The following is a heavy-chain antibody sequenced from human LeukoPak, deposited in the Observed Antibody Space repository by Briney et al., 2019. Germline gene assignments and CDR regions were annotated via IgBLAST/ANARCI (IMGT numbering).Heavy chain of an antibody. CDR3: VRDGGVSGYDLLDY. J-gene: IGHJ4*02. V-gene: IGHV3-7*01. CDR2: INQDGSEE. CDR1: GFTFSHYW. Sequence: GGSLRLSCAASGFTFSHYWMTWVRQAPGKGLEWVAQINQDGSEEYYMDSVKARFTISRDNAKNSVFLQMKSLRAEDTAVYYCVRDGGVSGYDLLDYWGQGTLVTVSS. D-gene: IGHD5-12*01.